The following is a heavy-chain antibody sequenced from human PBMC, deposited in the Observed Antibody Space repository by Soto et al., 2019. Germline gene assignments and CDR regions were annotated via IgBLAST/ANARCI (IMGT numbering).Heavy chain of an antibody. CDR1: GFTFSSYG. CDR2: IAYDGSYE. Sequence: PGGSLRLSCAASGFTFSSYGMHWVRQAPGKGLEWVAVIAYDGSYEYYAESVKGRFTISRDNSRNTMSLQMNSLRAEDTAVYFCAKVGGYSNSYYDYWGQGTQVTAPQ. CDR3: AKVGGYSNSYYDY. J-gene: IGHJ4*02. D-gene: IGHD6-13*01. V-gene: IGHV3-30*18.